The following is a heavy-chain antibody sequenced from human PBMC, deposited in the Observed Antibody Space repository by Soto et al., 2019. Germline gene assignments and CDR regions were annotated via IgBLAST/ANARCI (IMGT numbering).Heavy chain of an antibody. CDR3: ARGLPDDVAATGFYYY. V-gene: IGHV4-39*07. CDR2: IYYSGST. J-gene: IGHJ4*01. CDR1: GGSISSSSYY. D-gene: IGHD2-15*01. Sequence: SETLSLTCTVSGGSISSSSYYWGWIRQPPGKGLEWIGSIYYSGSTNYNPSLESRVTISLDTSKNQFSLKLSSVTAADTAVYYCARGLPDDVAATGFYYYCGQGTLLTVSS.